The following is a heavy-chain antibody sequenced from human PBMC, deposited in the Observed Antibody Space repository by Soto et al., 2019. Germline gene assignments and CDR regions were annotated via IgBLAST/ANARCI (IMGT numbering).Heavy chain of an antibody. V-gene: IGHV5-51*01. CDR1: GYSFTSYW. D-gene: IGHD2-15*01. CDR3: ARHRHCSGGSCVSALRVSCCTDV. J-gene: IGHJ6*02. CDR2: IYPGDSDT. Sequence: GESLKVSCKGSGYSFTSYWIGWLRQMPGKGLEWMGIIYPGDSDTGYSPSFQGQVTISADKSISTAYLQWSSLKASDTAMYYCARHRHCSGGSCVSALRVSCCTDVSGPATIVTL.